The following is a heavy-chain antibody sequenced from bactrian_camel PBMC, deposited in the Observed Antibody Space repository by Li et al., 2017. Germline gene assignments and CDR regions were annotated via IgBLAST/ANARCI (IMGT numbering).Heavy chain of an antibody. V-gene: IGHV3S54*01. CDR1: GYSSIVNC. J-gene: IGHJ4*01. Sequence: HVQLVESGGGLVQPGGSLRLSCAASGYSSIVNCMGWYRQGIGEEREGVVGIYTGGGGSTYYSDSVKGRFTISQDDDKNELYLQMDSLKPEDTAMYYCAIAPWGYCSSRKWAIDTNYNHWGQGTQVTVS. CDR3: AIAPWGYCSSRKWAIDTNYNH. CDR2: IYTGGGGST. D-gene: IGHD6*01.